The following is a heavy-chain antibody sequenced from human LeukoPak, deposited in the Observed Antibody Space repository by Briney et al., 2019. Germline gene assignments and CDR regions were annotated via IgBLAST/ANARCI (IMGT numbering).Heavy chain of an antibody. D-gene: IGHD3-10*01. V-gene: IGHV3-23*01. CDR1: GFTFSTYA. J-gene: IGHJ4*02. Sequence: SGGSLRLSCAASGFTFSTYAMSWVRQTPGKGLEWVSYISERGGGTTYADSVKGRFTISRDTSLNTVYLQMNNLRAEDTAVYFCAKRGVVIRGILVIGYHQEAKYYDFWGQGVMVTVSS. CDR3: AKRGVVIRGILVIGYHQEAKYYDF. CDR2: ISERGGGT.